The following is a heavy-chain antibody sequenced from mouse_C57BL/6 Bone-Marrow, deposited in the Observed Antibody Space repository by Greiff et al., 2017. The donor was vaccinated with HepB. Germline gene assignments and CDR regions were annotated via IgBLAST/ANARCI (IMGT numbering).Heavy chain of an antibody. D-gene: IGHD4-1*01. Sequence: EVNLVESGGGLVQPGGSMKLSCAASGFTFSDAWMDWVRQSPEKGLEWVAEIRNKANNHATYYAESVKGRFTISRDDSKSSVYLQMNSLRAEDTGIYYCTRFDWDGSYAMDYWGQGTSVTVSS. CDR2: IRNKANNHAT. CDR3: TRFDWDGSYAMDY. V-gene: IGHV6-6*01. CDR1: GFTFSDAW. J-gene: IGHJ4*01.